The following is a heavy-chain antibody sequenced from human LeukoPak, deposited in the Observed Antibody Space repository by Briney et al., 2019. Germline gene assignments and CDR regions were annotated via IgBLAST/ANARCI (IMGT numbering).Heavy chain of an antibody. CDR3: AKDGVGLERRNELDY. CDR2: ISGSGGST. D-gene: IGHD1-1*01. J-gene: IGHJ4*02. Sequence: GGSLRLSCAASGFTFSSYAMSWVRQAPGKGLEWVSAISGSGGSTYYADSVKGRFTISRDNSKNTLYLQMNSLRAEDTAVYYCAKDGVGLERRNELDYWGQGTLVTVSS. CDR1: GFTFSSYA. V-gene: IGHV3-23*01.